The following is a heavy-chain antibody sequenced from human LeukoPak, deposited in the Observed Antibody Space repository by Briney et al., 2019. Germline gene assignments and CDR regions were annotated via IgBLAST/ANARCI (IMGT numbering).Heavy chain of an antibody. Sequence: TSETLSLTCTVSGGSISSSSYYWGWIRQPPGKGLEWIGSIYYSGSTYYNPSLKSRVTISVDTSKNQFSLKLSSVTAADTAVYYCAGLAGELLQAAFDIWGQGTMVTVSS. CDR2: IYYSGST. V-gene: IGHV4-39*01. J-gene: IGHJ3*02. CDR1: GGSISSSSYY. CDR3: AGLAGELLQAAFDI. D-gene: IGHD1-26*01.